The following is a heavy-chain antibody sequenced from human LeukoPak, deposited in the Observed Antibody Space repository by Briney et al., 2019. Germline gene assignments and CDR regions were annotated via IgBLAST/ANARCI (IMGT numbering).Heavy chain of an antibody. J-gene: IGHJ3*02. Sequence: SETLSLTCAVYGGSFSSYYWSWIRQPPGKGLEWIGYIYYSGSTNYNPSLKSRVTISVDTSKNQFSLKLSSVTAADTAVYYCARLNDYYGAFDIWGQGTMVTVSS. CDR2: IYYSGST. V-gene: IGHV4-59*08. CDR3: ARLNDYYGAFDI. D-gene: IGHD1-26*01. CDR1: GGSFSSYY.